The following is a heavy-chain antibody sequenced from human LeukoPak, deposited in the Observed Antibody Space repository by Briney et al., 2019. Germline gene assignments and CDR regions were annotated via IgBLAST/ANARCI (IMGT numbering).Heavy chain of an antibody. CDR3: ARSPLTVAGDY. CDR2: INHSGST. D-gene: IGHD6-19*01. Sequence: SETLSLTCAVYGGSFSGYYWSWIRQPPGKGLEWIGEINHSGSTNYNPSIKSRVTISVDTSKNQFSLKLSSVTAADTAVYYCARSPLTVAGDYWGQGTLVTVSS. CDR1: GGSFSGYY. V-gene: IGHV4-34*01. J-gene: IGHJ4*02.